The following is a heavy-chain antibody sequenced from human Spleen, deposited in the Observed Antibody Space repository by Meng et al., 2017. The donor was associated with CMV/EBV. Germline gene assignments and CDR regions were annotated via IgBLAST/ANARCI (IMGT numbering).Heavy chain of an antibody. CDR3: AGGYSSGWYWFDP. Sequence: VHLQASCPGMVKPSETLSITCTVSSGSISSYYWSWIRQPPGKGLEWIGYIYYSGSTYYNPSLKSRVTISVDTSKNQFSLKLSSVTAADTAVYYCAGGYSSGWYWFDPWGQGTLVTVSS. J-gene: IGHJ5*02. CDR2: IYYSGST. D-gene: IGHD6-19*01. V-gene: IGHV4-59*06. CDR1: SGSISSYY.